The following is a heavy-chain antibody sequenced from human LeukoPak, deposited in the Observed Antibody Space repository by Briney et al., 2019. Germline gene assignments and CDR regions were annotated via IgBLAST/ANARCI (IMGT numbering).Heavy chain of an antibody. V-gene: IGHV3-23*01. J-gene: IGHJ4*02. D-gene: IGHD6-6*01. Sequence: GGSLRLSCAASGFTFSSYAMSWVRQAPGKGLGWVSGITDSGGSTYYADSVKGRFTISRDNSKNTLNLQMNSLRAEDTAVYYCAKVDSSSSIDYWGQGTLVTVSS. CDR1: GFTFSSYA. CDR2: ITDSGGST. CDR3: AKVDSSSSIDY.